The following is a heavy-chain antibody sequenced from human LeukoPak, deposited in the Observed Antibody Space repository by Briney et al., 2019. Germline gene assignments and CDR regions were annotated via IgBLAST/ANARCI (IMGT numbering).Heavy chain of an antibody. CDR3: ATVSAFFYDSGGYYTFDY. D-gene: IGHD3-10*01. Sequence: PSETLSLTCAVSGGSISSSKWWSWVRQPPGKGLEWIGEIYHSGSTNYNPSLKSRVTISVDKSKNQFSLKLSSVTAADTAVYYCATVSAFFYDSGGYYTFDYWGQGTLVTVSS. V-gene: IGHV4-4*02. J-gene: IGHJ4*02. CDR2: IYHSGST. CDR1: GGSISSSKW.